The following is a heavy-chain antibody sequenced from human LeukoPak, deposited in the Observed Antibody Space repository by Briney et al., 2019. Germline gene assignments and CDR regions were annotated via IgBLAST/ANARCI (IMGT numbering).Heavy chain of an antibody. V-gene: IGHV3-11*01. CDR3: ARDGSYSPYYYYYGMDV. J-gene: IGHJ6*02. D-gene: IGHD1-26*01. CDR2: ISSSGSTI. CDR1: GFTFSDYY. Sequence: GGSLRLSCAASGFTFSDYYMSWIRQAPGPGLEWVSYISSSGSTIYYADSVKGRFTISRDNAKNSLYLQMNSLRAEDTAVYYCARDGSYSPYYYYYGMDVWGQGTTVTVSS.